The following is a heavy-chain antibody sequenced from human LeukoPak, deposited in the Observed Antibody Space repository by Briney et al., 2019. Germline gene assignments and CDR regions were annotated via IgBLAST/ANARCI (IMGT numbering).Heavy chain of an antibody. CDR3: AKTSLSDPSGHYYYMDV. Sequence: GSLRLSCAASGFTFSSYSMNWVRPAPGKGLEWVSSISSSSSYIYSADSVKGRFTISRDNSQNTVSLQLNNLRIEDTALYYCAKTSLSDPSGHYYYMDVWGKGTTVTVSS. D-gene: IGHD3-3*01. V-gene: IGHV3-21*01. CDR1: GFTFSSYS. CDR2: ISSSSSYI. J-gene: IGHJ6*03.